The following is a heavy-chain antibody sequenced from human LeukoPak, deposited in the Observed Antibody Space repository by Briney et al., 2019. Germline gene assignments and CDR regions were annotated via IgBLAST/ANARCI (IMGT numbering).Heavy chain of an antibody. Sequence: SETLSLTCTVSGGSISSGGYYWSWIRQPPGKGLEWIGYIYHSGSTYYNPSLKSRVTISVDTSKNQFSLKLSSVTAADTAVYYCARYQLEGFLEHWYFDLWGRGTLVTVSS. CDR2: IYHSGST. CDR3: ARYQLEGFLEHWYFDL. V-gene: IGHV4-30-2*02. J-gene: IGHJ2*01. D-gene: IGHD3-3*01. CDR1: GGSISSGGYY.